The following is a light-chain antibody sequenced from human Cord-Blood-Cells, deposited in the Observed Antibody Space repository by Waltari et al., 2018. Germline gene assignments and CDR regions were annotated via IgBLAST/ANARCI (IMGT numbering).Light chain of an antibody. J-gene: IGLJ1*01. V-gene: IGLV2-14*01. CDR1: RTDVGGSTH. Sequence: QSALTPPASASASPGQSIPISCTGTRTDVGGSTHVSCYQQHPGKAPKLMISDVSNRPSGVSNRFSGSKSGNTASLTISGLQAEDEADYYCSSYTSSSTLYVFGTGTKVTVL. CDR3: SSYTSSSTLYV. CDR2: DVS.